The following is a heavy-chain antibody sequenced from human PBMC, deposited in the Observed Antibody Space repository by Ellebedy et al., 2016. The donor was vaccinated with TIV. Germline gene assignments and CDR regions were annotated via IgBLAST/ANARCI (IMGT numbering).Heavy chain of an antibody. CDR2: INPSGGST. Sequence: AASVKVSCKASGYTFTSYYMHWVRQAPGQGLEWMGIINPSGGSTSYAQKFQGRVTMTRDTSTSTVYMELSSLRSEDTAVYYCAREVSYGFGELLFVHYYYYGMDVWGQGTTVTVSS. V-gene: IGHV1-46*01. CDR1: GYTFTSYY. CDR3: AREVSYGFGELLFVHYYYYGMDV. J-gene: IGHJ6*02. D-gene: IGHD3-10*01.